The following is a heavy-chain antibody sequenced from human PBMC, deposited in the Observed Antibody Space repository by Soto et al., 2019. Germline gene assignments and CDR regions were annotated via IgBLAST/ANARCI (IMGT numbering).Heavy chain of an antibody. V-gene: IGHV3-30*03. CDR1: GFTVSSYG. J-gene: IGHJ4*02. Sequence: QVQLVESGGGVVQPGRSLRLSCAVSGFTVSSYGMHWVRQAPGKGLEWVAVISRDGRTQYYADSVKGRFTISKDTSRNTLFLEMNSLRGDDMAVYYCTGEVASGYWGQATLVTVSS. CDR2: ISRDGRTQ. D-gene: IGHD2-8*02. CDR3: TGEVASGY.